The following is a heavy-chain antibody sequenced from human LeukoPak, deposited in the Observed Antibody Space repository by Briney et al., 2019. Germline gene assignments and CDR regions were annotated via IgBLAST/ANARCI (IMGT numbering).Heavy chain of an antibody. Sequence: ASVKVSCKVSGYILTELSMHWVRQAPGKGLEWMGGFDPEDGETIYAQKFQGRVTMTEDTSTDTAYMELSSLRSEDTAVYYCARGPKYSRGWFPYYYYYYGMDVWGQGTTVTVSS. CDR3: ARGPKYSRGWFPYYYYYYGMDV. CDR1: GYILTELS. D-gene: IGHD6-19*01. J-gene: IGHJ6*02. CDR2: FDPEDGET. V-gene: IGHV1-24*01.